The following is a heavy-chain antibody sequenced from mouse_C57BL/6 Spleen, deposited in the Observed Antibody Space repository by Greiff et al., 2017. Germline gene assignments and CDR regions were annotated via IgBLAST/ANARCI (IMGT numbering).Heavy chain of an antibody. J-gene: IGHJ3*01. V-gene: IGHV1-69*01. D-gene: IGHD2-1*01. CDR2: IDPSDSYT. Sequence: VQLQQPGAELVMPGASVKLSCKASGYTFTSYWMHWVKQRPGQGLEWIGEIDPSDSYTNYNQKFKGKSTLTVDKSSSTAYMQLSSLTSEDSAVYYCARKGIYYGNPFAYWGQGTLVTVSA. CDR3: ARKGIYYGNPFAY. CDR1: GYTFTSYW.